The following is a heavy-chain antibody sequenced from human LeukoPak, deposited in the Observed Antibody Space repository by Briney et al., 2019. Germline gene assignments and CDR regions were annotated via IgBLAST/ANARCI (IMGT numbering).Heavy chain of an antibody. J-gene: IGHJ5*02. CDR1: GGSISSYY. D-gene: IGHD2-2*01. CDR2: IYYSGST. V-gene: IGHV4-59*01. CDR3: ARGLGYCSSTSCSHWFDP. Sequence: SETLSLTCTVSGGSISSYYWSWIRQPPGKGLEWIGYIYYSGSTNYNPSLKSRVTISVDTSKNQFSLKLSSVTAADTAVYYCARGLGYCSSTSCSHWFDPWGQGTLVTVSS.